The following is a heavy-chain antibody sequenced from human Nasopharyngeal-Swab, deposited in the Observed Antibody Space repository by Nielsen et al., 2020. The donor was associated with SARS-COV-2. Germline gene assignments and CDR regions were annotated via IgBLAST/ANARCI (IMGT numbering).Heavy chain of an antibody. V-gene: IGHV4-59*13. D-gene: IGHD6-6*01. J-gene: IGHJ6*02. CDR1: GGSISSYY. Sequence: SETLSLTCTVSGGSISSYYWSWIRQPPGKGLEWIGYIYYSGSTNYNTSLKSRVTISVDTSKNQFSLKLSSVTAADTAVYYCARDRGSSNPYYYGMDVWGQGTTVTVSS. CDR3: ARDRGSSNPYYYGMDV. CDR2: IYYSGST.